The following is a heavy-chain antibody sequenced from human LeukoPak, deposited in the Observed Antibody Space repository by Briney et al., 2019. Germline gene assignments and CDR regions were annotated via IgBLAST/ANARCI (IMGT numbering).Heavy chain of an antibody. D-gene: IGHD3-3*01. J-gene: IGHJ4*02. CDR2: MFYSGST. Sequence: SETLSLTCTVSGGSISSSSYYWGWIRQPPEKGLEWIGSMFYSGSTYHNPSLKRRVTISVDTSKNQFSLKLSSVTAADTAVYYCARHGYDFWSGYYNPFDYWGQGTLVTVSS. V-gene: IGHV4-39*01. CDR3: ARHGYDFWSGYYNPFDY. CDR1: GGSISSSSYY.